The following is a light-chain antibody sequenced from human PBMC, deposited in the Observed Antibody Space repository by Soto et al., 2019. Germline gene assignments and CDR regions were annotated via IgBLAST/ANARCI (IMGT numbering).Light chain of an antibody. CDR3: QQYGNPPPYS. V-gene: IGKV3-20*01. Sequence: IVLTQSPGTLSLSPGERATLSCRASQSVSRSLIAWYQQKPGQAPRLLIYGASTRATGIADRFSGSGSGTDFTLTISRLEPEDFAVYYCQQYGNPPPYSFGQGTKVDI. CDR2: GAS. CDR1: QSVSRSL. J-gene: IGKJ2*03.